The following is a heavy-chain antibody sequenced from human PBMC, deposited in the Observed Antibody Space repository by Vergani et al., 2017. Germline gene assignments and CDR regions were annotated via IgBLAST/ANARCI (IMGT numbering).Heavy chain of an antibody. Sequence: QVQLQQWGAGLLKPSETLSLTCAVYGGSFSGYYWSWIRQPPGKGLEWIGEINHSGSTNYNPSLKSRVTISVDTSKNQFSLKLSSVTAADTAVYYCARGFPDIVVVPAAIPRGYYFDYWGQGTLVTVSS. CDR3: ARGFPDIVVVPAAIPRGYYFDY. D-gene: IGHD2-2*01. V-gene: IGHV4-34*01. CDR2: INHSGST. J-gene: IGHJ4*02. CDR1: GGSFSGYY.